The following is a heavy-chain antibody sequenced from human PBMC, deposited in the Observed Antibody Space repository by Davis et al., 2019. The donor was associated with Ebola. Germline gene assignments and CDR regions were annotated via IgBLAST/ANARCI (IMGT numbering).Heavy chain of an antibody. CDR3: ARGRGQQLVLGVGYYGMDV. V-gene: IGHV3-21*01. J-gene: IGHJ6*02. CDR2: ISSSSSYI. CDR1: GFTFSSYS. D-gene: IGHD6-13*01. Sequence: GESLKISCAASGFTFSSYSMNWVRQAPGKGLEWVSSISSSSSYIYYADSVRGRFTISRDNSKNTLNLQMNSLRDEDTAVYYCARGRGQQLVLGVGYYGMDVWGQGTTVTVSS.